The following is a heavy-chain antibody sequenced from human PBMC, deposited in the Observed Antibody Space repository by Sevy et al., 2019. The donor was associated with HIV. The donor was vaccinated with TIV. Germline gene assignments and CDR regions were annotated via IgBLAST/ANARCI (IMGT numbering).Heavy chain of an antibody. CDR1: GFTFGDYA. CDR3: TRSYYYDSSGYSDY. V-gene: IGHV3-49*03. J-gene: IGHJ4*02. Sequence: GGSLRLSCTGSGFTFGDYAMSWFRQAPGMGLEWVGLIRSKDDGGATEYAASVKGRFTISRDDSKSIADLQMNSLKTEDTAVYYCTRSYYYDSSGYSDYWGQGTLVTVSS. D-gene: IGHD3-22*01. CDR2: IRSKDDGGAT.